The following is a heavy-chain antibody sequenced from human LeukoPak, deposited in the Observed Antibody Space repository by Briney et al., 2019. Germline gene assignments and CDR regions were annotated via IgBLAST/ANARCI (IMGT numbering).Heavy chain of an antibody. V-gene: IGHV7-4-1*02. J-gene: IGHJ4*02. CDR1: GYTFTSYA. D-gene: IGHD5-12*01. Sequence: ASVKVSCKASGYTFTSYAMNWVRQAPGQGLEWMGWINTNTGNPTYAQGFTGRFVLSLDTSVSTAYLQISSLKAEDTAVYYCARLNSGYDKDYFDYWGQGTLVTVSS. CDR2: INTNTGNP. CDR3: ARLNSGYDKDYFDY.